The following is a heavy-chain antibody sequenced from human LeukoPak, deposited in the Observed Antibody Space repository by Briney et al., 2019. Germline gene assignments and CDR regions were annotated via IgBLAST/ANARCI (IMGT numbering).Heavy chain of an antibody. CDR2: IYYSGST. Sequence: SGTLSLTCTVSGYSISSGYYWGWIRQPPGKGLEWIGYIYYSGSTNYNPSLKSRVTISIDTSKNQFSLKLNSVTAADTAVYYCARDRAAADYFDYWGQGTLVTVSS. V-gene: IGHV4-61*01. CDR3: ARDRAAADYFDY. D-gene: IGHD6-13*01. CDR1: GYSISSGYY. J-gene: IGHJ4*02.